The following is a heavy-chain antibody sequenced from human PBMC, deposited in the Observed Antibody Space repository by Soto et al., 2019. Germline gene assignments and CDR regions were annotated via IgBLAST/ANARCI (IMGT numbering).Heavy chain of an antibody. Sequence: QVQLVESGGGVVQPGRSLRLSCAASGFTFSSYAMHWVRQAPGKGLEWVAVISYDGSNKYYADSVKGRFTISRDNSKNTLYLQMISLRAEDTAVYYCARDRGFGVVTYYFDYWGQGTLVTVSS. CDR1: GFTFSSYA. J-gene: IGHJ4*02. V-gene: IGHV3-30-3*01. CDR2: ISYDGSNK. CDR3: ARDRGFGVVTYYFDY. D-gene: IGHD3-3*01.